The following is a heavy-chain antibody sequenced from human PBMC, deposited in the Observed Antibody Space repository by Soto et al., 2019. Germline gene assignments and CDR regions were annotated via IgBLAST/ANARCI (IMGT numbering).Heavy chain of an antibody. Sequence: GESLKISCKGSGYSFTSYWIGWVRQMPGKGLEWMGIIYPGDSDTRYSPSFQGQVTISADTSISTAYLQWSSLKASDTAMYYCAKNRDFVVVPAAIDYYYYYMDVWGKGTTVTVSS. J-gene: IGHJ6*03. CDR1: GYSFTSYW. D-gene: IGHD2-2*01. CDR3: AKNRDFVVVPAAIDYYYYYMDV. V-gene: IGHV5-51*01. CDR2: IYPGDSDT.